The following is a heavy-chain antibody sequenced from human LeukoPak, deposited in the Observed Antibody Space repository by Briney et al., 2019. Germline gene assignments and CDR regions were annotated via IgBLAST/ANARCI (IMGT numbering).Heavy chain of an antibody. Sequence: PSETLSLTCTVSGGSINSYYWSWIRQPPGKELEWIGYIYYTGSTNYNPSLKSRVTVSVDTSKNQFSLKLSSVTAADTAVYYCARGAGWYQFWGQGTLVTVSS. V-gene: IGHV4-59*01. CDR2: IYYTGST. CDR1: GGSINSYY. J-gene: IGHJ4*02. CDR3: ARGAGWYQF. D-gene: IGHD6-19*01.